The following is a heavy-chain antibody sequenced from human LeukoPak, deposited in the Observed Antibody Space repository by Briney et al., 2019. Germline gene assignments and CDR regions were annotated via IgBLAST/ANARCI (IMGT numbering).Heavy chain of an antibody. Sequence: PGGSLRLSCAASGFTFSSYAMSWVRQAPGKGLEWVSAISGSGGSTYYADSVKGRFTISRDNAQSSLYLHMNSLTADDTAVYYCASAFYTASWYLWGQGTLVTVSS. CDR3: ASAFYTASWYL. CDR1: GFTFSSYA. V-gene: IGHV3-23*01. CDR2: ISGSGGST. D-gene: IGHD6-13*01. J-gene: IGHJ4*02.